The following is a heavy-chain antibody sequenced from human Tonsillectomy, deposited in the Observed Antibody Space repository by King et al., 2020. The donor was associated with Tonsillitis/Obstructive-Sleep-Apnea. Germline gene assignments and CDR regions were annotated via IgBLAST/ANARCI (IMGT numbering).Heavy chain of an antibody. D-gene: IGHD6-13*01. CDR2: ISSSGSTI. J-gene: IGHJ4*02. CDR3: ATCPPGGSTWYSVHWEY. V-gene: IGHV3-48*03. CDR1: GFSLSTYE. Sequence: VQLVESGGGLVQPGGSLRLSCAASGFSLSTYEMIWVRQAPGKGLEWVSYISSSGSTIYYADSVKGRFTISRDNAKNSLSLQMNSLRAEDTAVYFCATCPPGGSTWYSVHWEYWGQGTLGTVSS.